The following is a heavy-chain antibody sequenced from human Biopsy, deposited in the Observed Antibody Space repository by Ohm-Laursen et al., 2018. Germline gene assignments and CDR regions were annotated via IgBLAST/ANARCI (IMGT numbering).Heavy chain of an antibody. CDR2: IVPILGHL. CDR3: AADADGYYTEFDY. D-gene: IGHD3-3*01. CDR1: GGPSTNYA. Sequence: SSVKVSCKASGGPSTNYAFSWVRQPPGQGLEWVGRIVPILGHLNYAQRFQGRVSITADKSTSYVYMELSRLTSGDTAVYYCAADADGYYTEFDYWGPGTLVTVSS. J-gene: IGHJ4*02. V-gene: IGHV1-69*04.